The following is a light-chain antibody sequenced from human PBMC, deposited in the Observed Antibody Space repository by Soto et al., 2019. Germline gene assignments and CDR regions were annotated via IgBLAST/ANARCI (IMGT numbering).Light chain of an antibody. Sequence: QSALTQPVSVSGSPGQSITISCTGTSSDVGGYNYVSWYQQHPGKAPKRMIYEVTKRPSGVSNRFSGSKSGNTASLTISGLQAEDESIYYCPSYTSICTLVSRGRTQLTVL. CDR1: SSDVGGYNY. CDR2: EVT. V-gene: IGLV2-14*01. J-gene: IGLJ2*01. CDR3: PSYTSICTLV.